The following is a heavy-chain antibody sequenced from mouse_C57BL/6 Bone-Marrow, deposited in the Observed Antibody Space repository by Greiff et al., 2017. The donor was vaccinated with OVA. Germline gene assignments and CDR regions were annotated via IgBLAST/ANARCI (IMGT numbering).Heavy chain of an antibody. CDR1: GYTFPSYW. Sequence: QVHLQQPGAELVMPGASVKLSCKPSGYTFPSYWMPWVKQRLGQGFEWIGEIDPSDSYTNYNQKFKGKSTLTVDTSSSPAYMQLSSLAAEDSAVYYCARGGYSCAMEDWGQGTSVTVSS. V-gene: IGHV1-69*01. CDR2: IDPSDSYT. D-gene: IGHD2-3*01. J-gene: IGHJ4*01. CDR3: ARGGYSCAMED.